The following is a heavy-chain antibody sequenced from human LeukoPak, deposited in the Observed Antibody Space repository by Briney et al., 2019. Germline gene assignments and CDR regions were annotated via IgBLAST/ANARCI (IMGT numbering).Heavy chain of an antibody. CDR2: IKQDGSEK. Sequence: PGGSLRLSCAASGLTFSSYWMSWVRQAPGKGLEWVANIKQDGSEKYYVDSVKGRFTISRDNAKNSLYLQMNSLRAEDTAVYYCARSPTMIVGFDYWGQGTLVTVSS. V-gene: IGHV3-7*01. D-gene: IGHD3-22*01. CDR1: GLTFSSYW. CDR3: ARSPTMIVGFDY. J-gene: IGHJ4*02.